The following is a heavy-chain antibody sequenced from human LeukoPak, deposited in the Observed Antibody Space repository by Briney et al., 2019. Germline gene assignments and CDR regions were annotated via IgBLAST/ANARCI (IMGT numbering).Heavy chain of an antibody. J-gene: IGHJ3*02. CDR2: IIPIFGTA. CDR3: ARDFVTYYDILTGYYQFDAFDI. D-gene: IGHD3-9*01. Sequence: ASVKVSCKASGGTFSSYAISWVRQAPGQGLEWMGGIIPIFGTANYAQKFQGRVTITRDTSASTAYMELSSLRPEDTAVYYCARDFVTYYDILTGYYQFDAFDIWGQGAMVTVSS. CDR1: GGTFSSYA. V-gene: IGHV1-69*05.